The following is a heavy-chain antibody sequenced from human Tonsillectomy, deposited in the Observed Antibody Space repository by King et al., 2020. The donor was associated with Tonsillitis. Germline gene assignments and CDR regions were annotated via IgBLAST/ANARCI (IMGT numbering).Heavy chain of an antibody. D-gene: IGHD3-22*01. CDR3: ARDYYDSSGYFNYYGMDV. J-gene: IGHJ6*02. Sequence: VQLMESGGGLVQPGGSLRLSCAASGFTFSSYWMSWVRQAPGKGLEWVANIKQDGSEKYYVDSVKGRLTISRDNAKNSLYLQMNSLRAEDTAVYYCARDYYDSSGYFNYYGMDVWGQGTTVTVSS. V-gene: IGHV3-7*01. CDR1: GFTFSSYW. CDR2: IKQDGSEK.